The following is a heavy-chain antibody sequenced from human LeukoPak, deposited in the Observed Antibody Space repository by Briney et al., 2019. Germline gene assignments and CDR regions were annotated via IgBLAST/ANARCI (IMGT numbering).Heavy chain of an antibody. CDR2: IWYDGNNK. V-gene: IGHV3-33*01. CDR1: GFTFSNYG. CDR3: STTYYYDSSEGY. Sequence: QSGGSLRLSCAASGFTFSNYGMHWVRQAPGKGLEWMTTIWYDGNNKYYVDSVKGRFSISRDNSKNTLYLQMNSLRVEDTAVYYCSTTYYYDSSEGYWGQGTLVTVSS. J-gene: IGHJ4*02. D-gene: IGHD3-22*01.